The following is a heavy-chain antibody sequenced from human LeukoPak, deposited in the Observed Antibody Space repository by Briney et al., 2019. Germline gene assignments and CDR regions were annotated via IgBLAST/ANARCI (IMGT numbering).Heavy chain of an antibody. Sequence: SETLSLTCNVSGDSISSYYWSWLRQPGGKALEWIGRIYTSGYTNYNPSLESRVTMSIDTSKSQFSLNLRSVTAADTAVYYCARVHIVTGNYFDSWGLGALVTVSS. D-gene: IGHD2-21*01. J-gene: IGHJ4*02. CDR3: ARVHIVTGNYFDS. CDR2: IYTSGYT. CDR1: GDSISSYY. V-gene: IGHV4-4*07.